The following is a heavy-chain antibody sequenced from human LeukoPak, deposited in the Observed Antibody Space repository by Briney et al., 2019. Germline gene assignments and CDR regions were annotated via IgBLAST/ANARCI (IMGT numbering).Heavy chain of an antibody. D-gene: IGHD6-13*01. Sequence: SETLSLTCTVSGGSISSYYWSWIRQPPGKGLEWIGYIYYSGSTNYNPSLKSRVTISVDTSKNQFSLKLSSVTAADTAVYYCARLGVMDGYSRSWYWFDPWGQGTLVTVSS. CDR3: ARLGVMDGYSRSWYWFDP. CDR1: GGSISSYY. V-gene: IGHV4-59*08. J-gene: IGHJ5*02. CDR2: IYYSGST.